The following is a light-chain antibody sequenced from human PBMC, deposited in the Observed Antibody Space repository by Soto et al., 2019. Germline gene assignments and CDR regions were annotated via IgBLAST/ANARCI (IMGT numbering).Light chain of an antibody. CDR2: DVT. V-gene: IGLV2-14*03. CDR3: STYTTSNTCQIV. J-gene: IGLJ1*01. Sequence: QSVLSQPASVSGSTGQTVTIPCTATNSDVVGYNYCSWYQQHPRKAPKLITDDVTNRRSGVSNRFSGSKSGSTASLTISGLQPEVEVDYYSSTYTTSNTCQIVFGTGPKLT. CDR1: NSDVVGYNY.